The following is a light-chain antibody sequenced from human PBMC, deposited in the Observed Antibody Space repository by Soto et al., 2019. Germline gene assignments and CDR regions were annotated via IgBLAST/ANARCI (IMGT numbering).Light chain of an antibody. CDR1: SFNIGAGYD. V-gene: IGLV1-40*01. CDR2: NNI. Sequence: QSVLTQPPSVSGAPGQRVTISCTGSSFNIGAGYDVHWYQQLPGTATKLLIYNNINRPSGVPDRFSGSKSGTSASLAITGLQPEDEADYYCQSYDTMLSGPGVFGGGTKLTVL. CDR3: QSYDTMLSGPGV. J-gene: IGLJ2*01.